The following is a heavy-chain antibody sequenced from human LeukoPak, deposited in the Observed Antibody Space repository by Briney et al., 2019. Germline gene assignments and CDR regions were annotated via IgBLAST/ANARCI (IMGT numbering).Heavy chain of an antibody. CDR2: IYYTGST. D-gene: IGHD6-13*01. J-gene: IGHJ4*02. CDR3: ARVTGYRIEDYFDY. Sequence: SEALSLTCTVSGGSISTYYWSWIRQPPGKGLEWIGYIYYTGSTNYNPSLKSRVTISVETSKNEFSLKLRSVTAADTAVYYCARVTGYRIEDYFDYWGQGTLVTVSS. CDR1: GGSISTYY. V-gene: IGHV4-59*01.